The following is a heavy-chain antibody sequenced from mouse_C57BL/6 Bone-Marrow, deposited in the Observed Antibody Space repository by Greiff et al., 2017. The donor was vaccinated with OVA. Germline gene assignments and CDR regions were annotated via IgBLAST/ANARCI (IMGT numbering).Heavy chain of an antibody. CDR3: AREGSSYAMDY. Sequence: VQLQQSGAELVMPGASVKLSCKASGYTFTSYCMHWVKQRPGKGLEWIGEIDPYDSYTNYNQKFKGKSTLTVDKSSSTAYMQLISLTSDDATVYYYAREGSSYAMDYWGRGTAVTVSS. J-gene: IGHJ4*01. CDR2: IDPYDSYT. V-gene: IGHV1-69*01. D-gene: IGHD1-1*01. CDR1: GYTFTSYC.